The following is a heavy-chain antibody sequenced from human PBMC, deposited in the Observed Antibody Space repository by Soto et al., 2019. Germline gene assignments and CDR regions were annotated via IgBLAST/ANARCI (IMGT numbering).Heavy chain of an antibody. CDR3: ARDWGSSGWPN. CDR2: IYFTGTT. Sequence: LSLTCTVSGHSLSSGGYYWSWIRQHPGKGLEWVGYIYFTGTTLYNPSLKSRLAISVDTSKNQFSLKLTSVTAADTAVYYCARDWGSSGWPNWGQGVLVTVS. D-gene: IGHD6-19*01. J-gene: IGHJ4*02. V-gene: IGHV4-31*03. CDR1: GHSLSSGGYY.